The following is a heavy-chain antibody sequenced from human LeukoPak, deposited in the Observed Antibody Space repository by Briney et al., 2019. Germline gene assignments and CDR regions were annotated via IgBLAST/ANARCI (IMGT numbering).Heavy chain of an antibody. Sequence: GGSLRLSCVVSGFTVSSNFMTWVRQAPGKGLEWVSVIYGGGSTYYADSVKGRFTISRDSSKNTVYLQMNGLRVEDTGVYYCARAGGPGQTAMDLDYWGQGTLVTVSS. J-gene: IGHJ4*02. D-gene: IGHD5-18*01. CDR2: IYGGGST. CDR1: GFTVSSNF. CDR3: ARAGGPGQTAMDLDY. V-gene: IGHV3-66*01.